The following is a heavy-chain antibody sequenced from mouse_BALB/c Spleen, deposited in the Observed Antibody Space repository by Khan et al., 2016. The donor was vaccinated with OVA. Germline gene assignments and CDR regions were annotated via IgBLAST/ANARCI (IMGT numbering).Heavy chain of an antibody. CDR3: ARDYDYDEGLTY. Sequence: QVQLKESGPGLVQPSQSLSITCTVSGFSLTNYGVHWVRQTPGKGLEWLGLIWSGGSTDYNAAFISRLCISKDNSKSQVFFKMNSLQANDTAIYFCARDYDYDEGLTYWGQGTLVTVSA. V-gene: IGHV2-2*02. CDR1: GFSLTNYG. J-gene: IGHJ3*01. CDR2: IWSGGST. D-gene: IGHD2-4*01.